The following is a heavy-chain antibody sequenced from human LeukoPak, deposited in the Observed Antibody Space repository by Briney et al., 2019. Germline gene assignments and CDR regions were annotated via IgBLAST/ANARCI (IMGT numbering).Heavy chain of an antibody. V-gene: IGHV1-2*02. D-gene: IGHD6-13*01. CDR3: ARVAVATNWFDP. Sequence: GASVKVSCKASGGTFSSYAISWVRQAPGQGLEWMGWINPNSGGTNYAQKFQGRVTMTRDTSISTAYMELSRLRSDDTAVYYCARVAVATNWFDPWGQGTLVTVSS. J-gene: IGHJ5*02. CDR2: INPNSGGT. CDR1: GGTFSSYA.